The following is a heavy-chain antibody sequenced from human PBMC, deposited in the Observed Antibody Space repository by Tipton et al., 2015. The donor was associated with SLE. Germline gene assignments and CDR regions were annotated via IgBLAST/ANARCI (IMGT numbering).Heavy chain of an antibody. CDR1: GGSFSGYY. CDR3: ARGPPDSSAEYLQD. D-gene: IGHD6-13*01. CDR2: IFFSGSA. V-gene: IGHV4-34*01. Sequence: GLVKPSETLSLTCAVYGGSFSGYYWTWIRQPPGKGLEWIGNIFFSGSAYYNPSLKSRVSISLDTSKNQISLKLTPVTAADTAVYYCARGPPDSSAEYLQDWGQGSLVTVSS. J-gene: IGHJ1*01.